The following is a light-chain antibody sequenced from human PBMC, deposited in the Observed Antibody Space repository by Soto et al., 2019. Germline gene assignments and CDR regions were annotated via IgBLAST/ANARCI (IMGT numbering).Light chain of an antibody. Sequence: QSVLTQPASVSGSPGQSITISCTGTSSDVGAYNYVSWYLQHPGKAPKLMIFEVSNRPSGVSNRFSASKSGNTASLTISGLQTEDEADYYCSSYTSSSTLVFGGGTKVTVL. CDR3: SSYTSSSTLV. J-gene: IGLJ2*01. CDR2: EVS. CDR1: SSDVGAYNY. V-gene: IGLV2-14*01.